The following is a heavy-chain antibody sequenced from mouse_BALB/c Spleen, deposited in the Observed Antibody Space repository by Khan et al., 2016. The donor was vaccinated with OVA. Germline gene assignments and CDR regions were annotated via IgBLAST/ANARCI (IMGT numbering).Heavy chain of an antibody. CDR1: GYSITSDYA. CDR2: ISYSGST. J-gene: IGHJ4*01. Sequence: EVQLQESGPGLVKPSQSLSLTCTVTGYSITSDYAWNLIRQFPGNKLEWMGCISYSGSTNYSPSLKSRISITRDTSKNQFFLQLNSVTAEDTATYYCASELGRYYAMDYWGQGTSVTVSS. V-gene: IGHV3-2*02. D-gene: IGHD4-1*01. CDR3: ASELGRYYAMDY.